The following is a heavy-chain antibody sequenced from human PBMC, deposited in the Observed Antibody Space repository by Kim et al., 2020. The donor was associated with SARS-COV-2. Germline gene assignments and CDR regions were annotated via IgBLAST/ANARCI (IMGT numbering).Heavy chain of an antibody. V-gene: IGHV4-39*07. D-gene: IGHD3-10*01. CDR2: IYYTGST. CDR1: GGSISSSSYY. CDR3: ARLSVIYYGSGSIPFFGMDV. Sequence: SETLSLTCTVSGGSISSSSYYWGWIRQPPGKGLEWIGTIYYTGSTYYNPSLKSRVTISLDMSKDQFSLQLSSVTAADTAVYYCARLSVIYYGSGSIPFFGMDVWGQGTSVTVSS. J-gene: IGHJ6*02.